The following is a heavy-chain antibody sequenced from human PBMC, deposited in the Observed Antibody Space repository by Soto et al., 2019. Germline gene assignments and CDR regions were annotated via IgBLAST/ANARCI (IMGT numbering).Heavy chain of an antibody. CDR3: AKDGRSGRGRNWLEP. Sequence: PGGSLRLSCAASGFTFSSYGMHWVRQAPDKGLEWVAVISFDGSNKNYADSVKGRFTISRDNSKNTLYLQMNSLRAEDTAVYYCAKDGRSGRGRNWLEPWGQGPRVSVYS. CDR1: GFTFSSYG. V-gene: IGHV3-30*18. D-gene: IGHD1-26*01. J-gene: IGHJ5*02. CDR2: ISFDGSNK.